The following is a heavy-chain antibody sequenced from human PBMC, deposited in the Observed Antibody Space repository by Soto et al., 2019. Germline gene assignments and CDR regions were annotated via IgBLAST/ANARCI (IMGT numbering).Heavy chain of an antibody. CDR2: TYYRSKWYN. J-gene: IGHJ6*02. D-gene: IGHD5-18*01. Sequence: SQTLSLTCAISGDSVSSNSAAWNWIRQSPSRGLEWLGRTYYRSKWYNDYAVSVKSRITINPDTSKNQFSLQLNSVTPEDTAVYYCARDLRNRYGHNYYCGMDVWGQGTTVTVSS. V-gene: IGHV6-1*01. CDR3: ARDLRNRYGHNYYCGMDV. CDR1: GDSVSSNSAA.